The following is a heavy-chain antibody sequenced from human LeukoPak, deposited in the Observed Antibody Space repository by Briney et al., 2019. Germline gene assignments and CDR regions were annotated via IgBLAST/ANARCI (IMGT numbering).Heavy chain of an antibody. Sequence: GGSLRLSCAASGFTFSSYSMNWVRQAPGKGLEWVSSISSSSSYIYYADSVKGRFTISRDYAKNSLYLQMNSLSAEDTAVYYCASQTVTTTYYYYYMDVWGKGTTVTVSS. CDR2: ISSSSSYI. CDR3: ASQTVTTTYYYYYMDV. J-gene: IGHJ6*03. CDR1: GFTFSSYS. V-gene: IGHV3-21*01. D-gene: IGHD4-11*01.